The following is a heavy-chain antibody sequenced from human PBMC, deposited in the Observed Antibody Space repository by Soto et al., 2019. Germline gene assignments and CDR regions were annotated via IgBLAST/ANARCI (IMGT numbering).Heavy chain of an antibody. J-gene: IGHJ4*02. V-gene: IGHV3-30-3*01. CDR2: MSYDGNSK. Sequence: QVQLVESGGGVVQPGRSLRLSCAASGFTFSSYSMHWVRQAPGKWLEWVAAMSYDGNSKYFADSVKGRFTISRDNSKNTLSLQMNSLGAEDSAVYYCARGRTVRDHDDFDLWGQGTLVTVSS. D-gene: IGHD2-21*01. CDR3: ARGRTVRDHDDFDL. CDR1: GFTFSSYS.